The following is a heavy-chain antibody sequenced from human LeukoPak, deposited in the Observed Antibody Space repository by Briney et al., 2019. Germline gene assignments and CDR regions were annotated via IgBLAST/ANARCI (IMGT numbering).Heavy chain of an antibody. CDR3: ARPLGYCSSTSCYKGWFDP. CDR2: ISSSSDTI. Sequence: GGALRLSCTASGFTFCPYTMNWVRQAPGKGLEWVSYISSSSDTIYYADSVKGRFTISRDNAKNSLFLQMNSLRAEDAAVYYCARPLGYCSSTSCYKGWFDPWGQGTLVTVSS. CDR1: GFTFCPYT. V-gene: IGHV3-48*04. J-gene: IGHJ5*02. D-gene: IGHD2-2*02.